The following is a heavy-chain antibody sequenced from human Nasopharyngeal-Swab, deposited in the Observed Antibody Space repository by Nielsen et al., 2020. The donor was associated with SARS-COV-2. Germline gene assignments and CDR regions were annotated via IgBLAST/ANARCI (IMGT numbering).Heavy chain of an antibody. J-gene: IGHJ4*02. CDR2: ITSGNSV. Sequence: ESLKISCATSGFTFSPYTMTWVRQAPRKGLQWISYITSGNSVQYADSVRGRFTISRDNAKNSLYLQMNSLTAEDTAMYYCARERGGGYGDYWGQGTLVTVSS. D-gene: IGHD5-12*01. V-gene: IGHV3-48*04. CDR3: ARERGGGYGDY. CDR1: GFTFSPYT.